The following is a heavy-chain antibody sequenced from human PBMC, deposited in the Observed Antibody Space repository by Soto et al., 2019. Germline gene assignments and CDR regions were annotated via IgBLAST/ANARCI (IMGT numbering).Heavy chain of an antibody. CDR1: GFTVSSNY. Sequence: QPGGSLRLSCAASGFTVSSNYMSWVRQAPGKGLEWVSVIYSGGSTYYADSVKGRFTISRDNSKNTLYLQMNSLRAEDTAVYYCARDSSLEEIAFDIWGQGTMVTVSS. V-gene: IGHV3-53*01. CDR3: ARDSSLEEIAFDI. J-gene: IGHJ3*02. CDR2: IYSGGST. D-gene: IGHD6-6*01.